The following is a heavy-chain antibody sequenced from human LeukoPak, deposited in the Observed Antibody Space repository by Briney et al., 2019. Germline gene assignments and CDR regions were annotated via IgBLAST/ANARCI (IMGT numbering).Heavy chain of an antibody. V-gene: IGHV1-69*05. CDR2: IIPIVGTA. CDR1: GGTFSSYA. J-gene: IGHJ4*02. Sequence: ASVKVSCKASGGTFSSYAISWVRQAPGQGLEWMGGIIPIVGTANYAQNFQGRATPITEASTSPACRELTSLTPGEPAFNFLARRQGYGTYYFNCGGQASLV. D-gene: IGHD5-18*01. CDR3: ARRQGYGTYYFNC.